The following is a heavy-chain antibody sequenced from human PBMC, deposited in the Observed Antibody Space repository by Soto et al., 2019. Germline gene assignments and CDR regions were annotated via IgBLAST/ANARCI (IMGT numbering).Heavy chain of an antibody. Sequence: PSETLSLTCTVSGGSISSDYWSWIRQPPGKGLERIGLIVYSGNTYNNPSLKSRVTISVDTSKNQFSLKLSSVTAADTVVYYCAPHQYTGPAATGRFDPWGQGTLVTVS. D-gene: IGHD2-15*01. CDR1: GGSISSDY. V-gene: IGHV4-59*04. J-gene: IGHJ5*02. CDR3: APHQYTGPAATGRFDP. CDR2: IVYSGNT.